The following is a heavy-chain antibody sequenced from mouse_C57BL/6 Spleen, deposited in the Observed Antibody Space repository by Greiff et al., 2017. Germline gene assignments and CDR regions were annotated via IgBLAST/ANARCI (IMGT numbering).Heavy chain of an antibody. D-gene: IGHD2-14*01. Sequence: DVQLQESGGGLVQPGGSLKLSCVASGFTFSNYWMNWVRQSPEKGLEWVAQIRLKSDNYATHYAESVKGRFTISRDDSTSSVYLQMNNLSSEDTGIYYCTGWYGYWGQGTTLTVSS. CDR3: TGWYGY. CDR2: IRLKSDNYAT. CDR1: GFTFSNYW. V-gene: IGHV6-3*01. J-gene: IGHJ2*01.